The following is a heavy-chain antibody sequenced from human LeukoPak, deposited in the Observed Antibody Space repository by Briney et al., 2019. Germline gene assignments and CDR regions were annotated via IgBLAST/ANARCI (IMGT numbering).Heavy chain of an antibody. Sequence: TLSLTCTVSGGSISSGDYCWSWIRQPAGKGLEWIGRIYTSGSTNYNPSLKSRVTISVDTSKNQFSLKLSSVTAADTAVYYCARVLYDTSAPNWFDPWGQGTLVTVSS. CDR3: ARVLYDTSAPNWFDP. D-gene: IGHD3-9*01. CDR1: GGSISSGDYC. V-gene: IGHV4-61*02. J-gene: IGHJ5*02. CDR2: IYTSGST.